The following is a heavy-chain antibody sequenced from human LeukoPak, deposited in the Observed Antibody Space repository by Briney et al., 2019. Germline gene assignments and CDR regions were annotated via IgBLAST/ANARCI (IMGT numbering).Heavy chain of an antibody. V-gene: IGHV1-18*01. CDR1: GYSFTSFG. Sequence: GASVKISCKASGYSFTSFGITWVRQAPGQELEWLGWISTYSDNTKYAQKLQGRVTMTTDTSTSTAYLELRSLTFDDTAVYYCARGDYYDTGGYVYWGQGALVTVSS. CDR3: ARGDYYDTGGYVY. D-gene: IGHD3-22*01. J-gene: IGHJ4*02. CDR2: ISTYSDNT.